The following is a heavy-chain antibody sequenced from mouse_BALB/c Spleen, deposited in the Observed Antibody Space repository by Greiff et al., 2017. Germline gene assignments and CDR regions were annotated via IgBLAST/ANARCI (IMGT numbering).Heavy chain of an antibody. CDR1: GYTFTSYW. Sequence: QVQLQQPGAGLVKPGASVKLSCKASGYTFTSYWMHWVKQRPGRGLEWIGRIVPSSGGTNYNEKFKSKATLTVDKTSSTAYMQLSSLTSEDSAVYYCTTGYDNIYAMDYWGQGTSVTVSS. J-gene: IGHJ4*01. CDR2: IVPSSGGT. D-gene: IGHD2-3*01. V-gene: IGHV1-62-3*01. CDR3: TTGYDNIYAMDY.